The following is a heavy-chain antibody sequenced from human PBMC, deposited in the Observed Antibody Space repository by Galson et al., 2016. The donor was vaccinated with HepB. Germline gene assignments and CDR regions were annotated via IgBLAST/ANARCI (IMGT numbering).Heavy chain of an antibody. D-gene: IGHD6-13*01. CDR2: IHSGGTPI. Sequence: SLRLSCAASGFTFTDYYMTWIRQSPGKGLEYIAYIHSGGTPIYYADSVKGRFTISRDNPRNSVYLQMNNLRAEDTAVYYWAKEWQQQAGPWYFEYWGQGTLVTVSS. CDR3: AKEWQQQAGPWYFEY. J-gene: IGHJ4*02. V-gene: IGHV3-11*04. CDR1: GFTFTDYY.